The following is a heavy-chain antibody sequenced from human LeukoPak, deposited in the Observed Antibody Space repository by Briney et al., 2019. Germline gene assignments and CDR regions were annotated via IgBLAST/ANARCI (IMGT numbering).Heavy chain of an antibody. J-gene: IGHJ3*02. CDR2: IYHSGST. CDR1: GYSISSGYY. CDR3: ARLLGPPTDAFDI. D-gene: IGHD2/OR15-2a*01. Sequence: SETLSLTCTVSGYSISSGYYWGWIRQPPGKGLEWIGSIYHSGSTYYNPSLKSRVTISVDTSKNQFSLKLSSVTAADTAVYYCARLLGPPTDAFDIWGQGTMVTVSS. V-gene: IGHV4-38-2*02.